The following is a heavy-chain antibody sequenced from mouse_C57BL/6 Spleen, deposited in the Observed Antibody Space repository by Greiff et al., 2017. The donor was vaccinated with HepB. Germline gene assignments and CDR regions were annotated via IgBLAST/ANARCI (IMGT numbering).Heavy chain of an antibody. Sequence: EVHLVESGGGLVKPGGSLKLSCAASGFTFSSYAMSWVRQTPEKRLEWVATISDGGSYTYYPDNVKGRFTISRDNAKNNLYLQMSHLKSEDTAMYYCAREGDFYDYDYAMDYWGQGTSVTVSS. CDR3: AREGDFYDYDYAMDY. J-gene: IGHJ4*01. CDR2: ISDGGSYT. CDR1: GFTFSSYA. V-gene: IGHV5-4*01. D-gene: IGHD2-4*01.